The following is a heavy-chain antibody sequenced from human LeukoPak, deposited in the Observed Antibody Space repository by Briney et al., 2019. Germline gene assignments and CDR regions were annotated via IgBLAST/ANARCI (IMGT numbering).Heavy chain of an antibody. J-gene: IGHJ4*02. CDR2: ISGSGGST. CDR3: AKDRSCTNDICHGDFDY. V-gene: IGHV3-23*01. Sequence: GGPLRLSCAASGFTFSSYAVSWVRRAPGKGLEWVSSISGSGGSTYSADSVKGRFTISRDNSKNTLYLQMNSLRAEDTALYYCAKDRSCTNDICHGDFDYWGQGTLVTVSS. D-gene: IGHD2-8*01. CDR1: GFTFSSYA.